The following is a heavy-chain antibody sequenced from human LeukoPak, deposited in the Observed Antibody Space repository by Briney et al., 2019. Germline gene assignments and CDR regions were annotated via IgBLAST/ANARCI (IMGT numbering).Heavy chain of an antibody. CDR2: IKGSGGST. J-gene: IGHJ4*02. CDR1: VLTFSSYA. V-gene: IGHV3-23*01. CDR3: AKVDDYVWGSYRYVDY. D-gene: IGHD3-16*02. Sequence: GGSLRLSRAASVLTFSSYAMSWVRPAPGRGVEWVSAIKGSGGSTYYPDSVKGQFTISKDNSKNTLYLQMNSLRAEDTAVYYCAKVDDYVWGSYRYVDYWGQGTLVTVSS.